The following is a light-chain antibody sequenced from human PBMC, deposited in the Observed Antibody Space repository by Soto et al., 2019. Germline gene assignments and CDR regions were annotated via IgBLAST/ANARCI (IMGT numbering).Light chain of an antibody. V-gene: IGLV2-8*01. J-gene: IGLJ2*01. CDR2: DVF. CDR3: SSYGGSNNLL. CDR1: SRDIGGYDF. Sequence: QAVVTQPPSASGSPGQSVTSSCTGTSRDIGGYDFVSWYQQHPGKAPKLMIYDVFKRPSGVPDRFSGSKSGNTASLTVSGLQADDEADYYCSSYGGSNNLLFGGGTKVTVL.